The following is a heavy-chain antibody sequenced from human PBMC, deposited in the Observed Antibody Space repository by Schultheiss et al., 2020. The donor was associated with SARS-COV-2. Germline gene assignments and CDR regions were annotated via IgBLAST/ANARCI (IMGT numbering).Heavy chain of an antibody. CDR2: IYHSGST. V-gene: IGHV4-38-2*01. CDR3: ARMGDNWNDRGLGY. CDR1: GYSISSGYY. D-gene: IGHD1-1*01. Sequence: SETLSLTCAVSGYSISSGYYWGWIRQPPGKGLEWIGSIYHSGSTNYNPSLKSRVTISVDRSKNQFSLKLSSVTAADTAVYYCARMGDNWNDRGLGYWGQGTLVTVSS. J-gene: IGHJ4*02.